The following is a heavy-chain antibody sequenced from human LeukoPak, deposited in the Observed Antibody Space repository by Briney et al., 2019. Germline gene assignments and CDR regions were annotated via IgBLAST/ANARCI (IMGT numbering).Heavy chain of an antibody. V-gene: IGHV3-7*01. Sequence: PPGGSLRLSCAASGFTFSNFVMSWVRQAPGKGLEWVANIKKDGSEKYYVDSVKGRFTISRDNAKTSLYLQMNSLRAEDTAVYYCARDLSGITGYTYGRGIDYWGQGTLVTVSS. J-gene: IGHJ4*02. CDR3: ARDLSGITGYTYGRGIDY. CDR1: GFTFSNFV. CDR2: IKKDGSEK. D-gene: IGHD5-18*01.